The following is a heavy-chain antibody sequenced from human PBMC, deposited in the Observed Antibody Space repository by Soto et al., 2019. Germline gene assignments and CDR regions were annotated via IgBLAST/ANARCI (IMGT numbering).Heavy chain of an antibody. CDR1: GFTFSNYW. CDR3: VRGSGYRYVYRFDP. D-gene: IGHD5-18*01. CDR2: INSDGSSP. V-gene: IGHV3-74*01. Sequence: EVQLVESGGDLVQPGGSLRLSCAASGFTFSNYWMHWVRQAPGKGLVWVSRINSDGSSPNYADSVKGRFTISRDNARNTLYLQMNSLSAEDTAVYYCVRGSGYRYVYRFDPWGQGTLVTVSS. J-gene: IGHJ5*02.